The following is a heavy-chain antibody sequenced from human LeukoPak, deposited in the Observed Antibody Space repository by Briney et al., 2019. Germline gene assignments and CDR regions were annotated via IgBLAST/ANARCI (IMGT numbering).Heavy chain of an antibody. Sequence: SVKVSCKASGGTFSSYAISWVRQAPGQGLEWMGGIIPIFGTANYAQKFQGRVTITADESTSKAYMELRSLRSDDTAVYYCARGVYDIFYSSYYYMDVWGKGTTVTVSS. D-gene: IGHD3-9*01. CDR3: ARGVYDIFYSSYYYMDV. V-gene: IGHV1-69*01. CDR2: IIPIFGTA. CDR1: GGTFSSYA. J-gene: IGHJ6*03.